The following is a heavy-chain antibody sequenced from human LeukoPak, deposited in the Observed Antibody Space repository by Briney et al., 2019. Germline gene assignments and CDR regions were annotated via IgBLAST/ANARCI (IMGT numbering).Heavy chain of an antibody. Sequence: SVKVSCKASGGTFSSYAISWVRQAPGQGLEWMGGIIPIFGTANYAQKFQGRVTITADKSTSTAYMELSSLKSEDTAVYYCASERGRDDAFDIWGQGTMVTVSS. J-gene: IGHJ3*02. D-gene: IGHD3-10*01. CDR3: ASERGRDDAFDI. CDR2: IIPIFGTA. CDR1: GGTFSSYA. V-gene: IGHV1-69*06.